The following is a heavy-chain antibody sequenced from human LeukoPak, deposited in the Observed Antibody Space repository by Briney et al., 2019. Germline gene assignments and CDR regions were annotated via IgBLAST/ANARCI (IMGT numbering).Heavy chain of an antibody. Sequence: SETLSLTCTVSGGSISSYYWSWIRQPPGKGLEWIGYIYYSGSTNYNTSLKSRVTISVDTSKNQFSLKLSSVTAADTAVYYCARARISIGVFDYWGQGTLVTVSS. D-gene: IGHD3-10*01. CDR3: ARARISIGVFDY. CDR1: GGSISSYY. CDR2: IYYSGST. V-gene: IGHV4-59*01. J-gene: IGHJ4*02.